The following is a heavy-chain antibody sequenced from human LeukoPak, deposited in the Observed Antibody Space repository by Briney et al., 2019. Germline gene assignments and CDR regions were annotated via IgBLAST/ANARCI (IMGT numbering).Heavy chain of an antibody. CDR1: GYTFTNFY. CDR3: ARVGRGSSGWDNYYYYMDV. J-gene: IGHJ6*03. D-gene: IGHD6-19*01. CDR2: IDPSGGSA. V-gene: IGHV1-46*01. Sequence: GASVKVSCKASGYTFTNFYMHWVRQAPGQGLEWMGIIDPSGGSAIYAQKFQGRVTMTRDMSTSTVYMELSSLRSEDTAVYYCARVGRGSSGWDNYYYYMDVWGKGTTVTVSS.